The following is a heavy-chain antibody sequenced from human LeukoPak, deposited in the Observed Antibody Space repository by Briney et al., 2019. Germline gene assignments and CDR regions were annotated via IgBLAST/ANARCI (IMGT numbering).Heavy chain of an antibody. CDR3: VRGGPSTWS. J-gene: IGHJ5*02. D-gene: IGHD2-15*01. CDR1: GFTFKLYW. V-gene: IGHV3-74*01. Sequence: GGSLRLSCAVSGFTFKLYWMHWVRQAPGKGPVWVSRINDDGSYTTYADSVKGRFTVSRDDAKNMLFLQMNSLRAEDTAVYYCVRGGPSTWSWGQGTLVTVSS. CDR2: INDDGSYT.